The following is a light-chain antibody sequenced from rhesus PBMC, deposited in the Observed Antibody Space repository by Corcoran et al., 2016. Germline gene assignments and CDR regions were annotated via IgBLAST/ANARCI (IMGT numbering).Light chain of an antibody. CDR3: QNYYNTPRT. CDR1: QNIYSH. J-gene: IGKJ1*01. CDR2: VVS. V-gene: IGKV1-25*02. Sequence: DIQMTQSPSALSASVGDRVTISCRASQNIYSHLAWYQQKPGKAPKLLIYVVSSLQTGIPSRFSGGRSRTDFTLTISSLQPEDSAAYYCQNYYNTPRTFGRGSKVEVK.